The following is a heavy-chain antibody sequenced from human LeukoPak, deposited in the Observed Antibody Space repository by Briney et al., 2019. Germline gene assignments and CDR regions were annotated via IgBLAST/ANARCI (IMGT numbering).Heavy chain of an antibody. D-gene: IGHD6-13*01. Sequence: PSETLSLTCTVSGVSISSYYWSWIRQPPGKGLEWIGYIYYSGSTNYNPSLKSRVTISVDTSKNQFSLKLSSVTAADTAVYYCARGGSSWYYFDYWGQGTLVTVSS. CDR1: GVSISSYY. V-gene: IGHV4-59*08. CDR3: ARGGSSWYYFDY. J-gene: IGHJ4*02. CDR2: IYYSGST.